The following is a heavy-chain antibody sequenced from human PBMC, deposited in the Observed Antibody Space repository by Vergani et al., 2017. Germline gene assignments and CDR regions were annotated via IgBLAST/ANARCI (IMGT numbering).Heavy chain of an antibody. CDR2: INTNTGNP. CDR1: GYTFTSYA. CDR3: ARAIAAGTDYYYGMDV. Sequence: QVQLVQSGSELKKPGASVKVSCKASGYTFTSYAMTWVRQAPGKGLEWMGWINTNTGNPTYAQGFTGRFVFSLDPSVSTAYLQLSSLKAEDTAVYYCARAIAAGTDYYYGMDVWGQGTTVTVSS. J-gene: IGHJ6*02. V-gene: IGHV7-4-1*02. D-gene: IGHD6-13*01.